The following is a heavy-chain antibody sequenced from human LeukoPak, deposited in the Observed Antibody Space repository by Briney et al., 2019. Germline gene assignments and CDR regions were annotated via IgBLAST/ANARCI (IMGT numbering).Heavy chain of an antibody. D-gene: IGHD1-26*01. J-gene: IGHJ4*02. CDR3: ARDNPWGAFDY. CDR2: ISSSSSYI. V-gene: IGHV3-21*01. CDR1: VFTFSGYS. Sequence: PGGSLRLSCAASVFTFSGYSMSWVRQAPGKGLEWVSSISSSSSYIYYADSGKGRFTISRDNAKNSLYLQMNSLRAEDTAVYYCARDNPWGAFDYWGQGTLVTVSS.